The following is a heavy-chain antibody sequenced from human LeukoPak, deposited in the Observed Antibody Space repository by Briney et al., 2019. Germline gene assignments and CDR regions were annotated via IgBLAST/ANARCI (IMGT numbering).Heavy chain of an antibody. CDR3: AKQVAPGRFDY. D-gene: IGHD2-15*01. J-gene: IGHJ4*02. CDR2: ISSSSSTI. CDR1: GFTFSSYS. V-gene: IGHV3-48*01. Sequence: GGSLRLSCAASGFTFSSYSMNWVRQAPGKGLEWVSYISSSSSTIYYADSVKGRFTISRDNSKNTLYLQMNSLRAEDTAVYYCAKQVAPGRFDYWGQGTLVTVSS.